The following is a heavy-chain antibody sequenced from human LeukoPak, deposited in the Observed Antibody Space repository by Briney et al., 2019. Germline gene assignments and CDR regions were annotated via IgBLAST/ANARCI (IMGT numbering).Heavy chain of an antibody. CDR3: ARFPDYANPV. V-gene: IGHV3-11*01. CDR2: ITSSGTTT. J-gene: IGHJ4*02. D-gene: IGHD4-17*01. CDR1: GFTFCEHY. Sequence: GGALRLPSAAPGFTFCEHYMSWVCLSPGKGLEWLSYITSSGTTTDYADSVKGRFTISRDNAKNSMFLQKNSLRPEDTAVYYCARFPDYANPVWGQGTLVTVSS.